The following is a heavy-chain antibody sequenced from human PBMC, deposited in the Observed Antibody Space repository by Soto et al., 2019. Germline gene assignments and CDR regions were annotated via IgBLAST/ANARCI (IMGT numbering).Heavy chain of an antibody. CDR1: GFTFSSYG. D-gene: IGHD1-26*01. CDR3: ARDGGSGSYYRPLYYYYYGMDV. CDR2: IWYDGSNK. Sequence: PGGSLRLSCAASGFTFSSYGMHWFRQAPGKGLEWVAVIWYDGSNKYYADSVKGRFTISRDNSKNTLYLQMNSLRAEDTAVYYCARDGGSGSYYRPLYYYYYGMDVWGQGTTVTVSS. J-gene: IGHJ6*02. V-gene: IGHV3-33*01.